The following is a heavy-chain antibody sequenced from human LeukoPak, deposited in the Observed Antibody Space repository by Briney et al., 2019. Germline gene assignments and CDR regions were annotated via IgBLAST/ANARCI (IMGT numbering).Heavy chain of an antibody. J-gene: IGHJ6*03. V-gene: IGHV1-2*02. CDR1: GGTFSSYA. CDR2: INPNSGGT. Sequence: ASVKVSCKASGGTFSSYAISWVRQAPGQGLEWMGWINPNSGGTNYAQKFQGRVTMTRDTSISTAYMELSRLRSDDTAVYYCARGDFDWSPGYMDVWGKGTTVTISS. D-gene: IGHD3-9*01. CDR3: ARGDFDWSPGYMDV.